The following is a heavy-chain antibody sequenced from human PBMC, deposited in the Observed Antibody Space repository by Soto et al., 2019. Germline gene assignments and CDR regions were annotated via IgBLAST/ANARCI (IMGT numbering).Heavy chain of an antibody. V-gene: IGHV3-21*01. CDR3: AKGGYTFAYE. J-gene: IGHJ4*02. D-gene: IGHD5-18*01. CDR2: INSNSGAI. Sequence: PGGSLRLSCAASGFIFSDYSMNWVRQAPGKGLEWVASINSNSGAIFYGDSVKGRFIISRDNTENSLFLQMNSLRAEDTAVYYCAKGGYTFAYEWGQGALVTVSS. CDR1: GFIFSDYS.